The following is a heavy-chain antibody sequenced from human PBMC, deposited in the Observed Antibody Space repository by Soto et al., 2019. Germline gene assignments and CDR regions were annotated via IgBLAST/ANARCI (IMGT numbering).Heavy chain of an antibody. CDR1: GYTFTSYG. CDR3: AILRMGYDYIWGSFPYYYYMDV. Sequence: ASVKVSCKASGYTFTSYGISWVRQAPGQGLEWMGWISAYNGNTNYAQKLQGRVTMTTDTSTSTAYMELRSLRSDDTAVYYCAILRMGYDYIWGSFPYYYYMDVWGKGTTVTVSS. D-gene: IGHD3-16*01. V-gene: IGHV1-18*01. J-gene: IGHJ6*03. CDR2: ISAYNGNT.